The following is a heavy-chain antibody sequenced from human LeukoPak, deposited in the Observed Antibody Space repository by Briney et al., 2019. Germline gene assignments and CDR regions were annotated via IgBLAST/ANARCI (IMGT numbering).Heavy chain of an antibody. D-gene: IGHD2-2*01. CDR3: ARVVVVPAAAPKLGYYYYMDV. CDR1: GGSISSSTYY. V-gene: IGHV4-39*07. J-gene: IGHJ6*03. Sequence: SETLSLTCTVSGGSISSSTYYWGWIRQPPGKGLEWIGTFYYSGSTYYNPSLKSRVTISVDTSKNQFSLKLSSVTAADTAVYYCARVVVVPAAAPKLGYYYYMDVWGKGTTVTISS. CDR2: FYYSGST.